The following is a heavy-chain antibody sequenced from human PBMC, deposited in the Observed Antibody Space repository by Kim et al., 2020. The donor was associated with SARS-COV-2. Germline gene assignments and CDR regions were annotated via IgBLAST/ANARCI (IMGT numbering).Heavy chain of an antibody. CDR3: ARGLGIAAAGTPPIY. J-gene: IGHJ4*02. V-gene: IGHV4-34*01. D-gene: IGHD6-13*01. Sequence: PSRKSRVTISVDTSKNQFSLKLSSVTAADTAVYYCARGLGIAAAGTPPIYWGQGTLVTVSS.